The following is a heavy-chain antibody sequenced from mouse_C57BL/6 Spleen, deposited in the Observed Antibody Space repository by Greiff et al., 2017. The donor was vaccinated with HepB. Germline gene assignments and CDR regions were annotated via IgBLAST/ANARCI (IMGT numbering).Heavy chain of an antibody. D-gene: IGHD1-1*02. J-gene: IGHJ2*01. CDR1: GYAFSSSW. CDR3: SRGVVVYYCEY. Sequence: VQLQQSGPELVKPGASVKISCKASGYAFSSSWMNWVKQRPGKGLEWLGRIYPGDGDTNYNGKFKGTATLTADKSSSTGYGQLSSLASEDSAVYFWSRGVVVYYCEYWGQGTTLTVSS. V-gene: IGHV1-82*01. CDR2: IYPGDGDT.